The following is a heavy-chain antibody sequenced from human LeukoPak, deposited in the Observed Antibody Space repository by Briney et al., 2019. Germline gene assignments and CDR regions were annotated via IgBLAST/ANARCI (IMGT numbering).Heavy chain of an antibody. J-gene: IGHJ4*02. D-gene: IGHD4-23*01. Sequence: ASVKVSCKASGGTFSNNAINWVRQAPGQGLEWMGRIIPKFGTSNYAQRFQGRVLITADKSTSTVYMELNSLRSEDTAVYYCARDFLNCGHSKPAFEFWGQGTLVTVSS. CDR1: GGTFSNNA. CDR2: IIPKFGTS. V-gene: IGHV1-69*06. CDR3: ARDFLNCGHSKPAFEF.